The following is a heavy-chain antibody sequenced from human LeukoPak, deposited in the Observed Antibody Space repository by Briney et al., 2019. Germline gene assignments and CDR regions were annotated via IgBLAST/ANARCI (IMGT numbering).Heavy chain of an antibody. D-gene: IGHD6-19*01. CDR3: AKDGRHSSGWYNC. Sequence: PGGSLRLSCAASGFTFSSYAMSWIRQAPAKGLEWVSAISGSGGSTYYADSVKGRFTISRDNSKNTLYLQMNSLRAEDTAVYYCAKDGRHSSGWYNCWGQGTLVTVSS. CDR2: ISGSGGST. CDR1: GFTFSSYA. J-gene: IGHJ4*02. V-gene: IGHV3-23*01.